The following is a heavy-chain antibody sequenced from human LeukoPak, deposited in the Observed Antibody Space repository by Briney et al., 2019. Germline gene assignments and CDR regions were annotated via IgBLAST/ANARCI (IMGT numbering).Heavy chain of an antibody. V-gene: IGHV3-23*01. Sequence: GGSLRLSCAASGFTFSSFAMHWVRQAPGKGLEWVSAISSTGGTAYYADSVKGRFTISRDNSKNTLYLQMNSLRAEDTAIYYCAKNGDRGAYCSGGSCYPYYYYNMDVWGKGTTVTISS. CDR2: ISSTGGTA. CDR1: GFTFSSFA. D-gene: IGHD2-15*01. CDR3: AKNGDRGAYCSGGSCYPYYYYNMDV. J-gene: IGHJ6*03.